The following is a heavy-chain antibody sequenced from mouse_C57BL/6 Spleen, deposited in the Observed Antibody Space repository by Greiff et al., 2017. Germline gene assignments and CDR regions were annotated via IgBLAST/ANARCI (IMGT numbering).Heavy chain of an antibody. V-gene: IGHV5-4*01. D-gene: IGHD2-4*01. CDR2: ISDGGSYT. CDR3: ARDQGMDDHDAMDY. CDR1: GFTFSSYA. J-gene: IGHJ4*01. Sequence: EVMLVESGGGLVKPGGSLKLSCAASGFTFSSYAMSWVRQTPEKRLEWVATISDGGSYTYYPDNVKGRFTISRDNAKNNLYLQMSHLKSEDTAMYDCARDQGMDDHDAMDYWGQGTSVTVSS.